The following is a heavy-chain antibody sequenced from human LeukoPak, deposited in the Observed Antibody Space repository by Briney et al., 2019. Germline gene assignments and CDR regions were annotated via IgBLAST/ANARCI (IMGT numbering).Heavy chain of an antibody. D-gene: IGHD3-22*01. CDR3: ARLLYYFDRSGNCYAPKAFDI. CDR2: NYPDDSDT. J-gene: IGHJ3*02. Sequence: GESLKISCNGSGYTFTTYWIGWVRQLPGKGLEWMGDNYPDDSDTTYSPSFQGRVTISVDKSISTAYLQWSSLKASDTAMYYCARLLYYFDRSGNCYAPKAFDIWGQGTMVTVSS. CDR1: GYTFTTYW. V-gene: IGHV5-51*01.